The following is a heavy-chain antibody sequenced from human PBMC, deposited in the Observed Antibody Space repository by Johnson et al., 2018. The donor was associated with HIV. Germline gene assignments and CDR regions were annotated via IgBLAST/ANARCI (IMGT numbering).Heavy chain of an antibody. J-gene: IGHJ3*02. CDR2: IGTAGDT. V-gene: IGHV3-13*01. Sequence: VQLVESGGGVVQPGGSLRPSCAASGFTFRSNDMHWVSQAREKDLEWVSAIGTAGDTYYQGSVKGRLTISRDNAENTMYLQMNSLRAEDTAVYYCAREGTFYFVSSGYDHAFDILGRETIVTVSS. CDR3: AREGTFYFVSSGYDHAFDI. D-gene: IGHD3-22*01. CDR1: GFTFRSND.